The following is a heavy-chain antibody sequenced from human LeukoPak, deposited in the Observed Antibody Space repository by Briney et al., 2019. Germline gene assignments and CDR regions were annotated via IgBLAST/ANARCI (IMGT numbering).Heavy chain of an antibody. Sequence: GGSLRLSCAASGFTFDDYAMHWVRQAPGKGLEWVSGISWNSGSIGYADSVEGRFTISRDNAKNSLYLRMNSPRAEDTALYYCAKDGSGYSSSWDYFDYWGQGTLVTVSS. J-gene: IGHJ4*02. CDR3: AKDGSGYSSSWDYFDY. CDR1: GFTFDDYA. CDR2: ISWNSGSI. V-gene: IGHV3-9*01. D-gene: IGHD6-13*01.